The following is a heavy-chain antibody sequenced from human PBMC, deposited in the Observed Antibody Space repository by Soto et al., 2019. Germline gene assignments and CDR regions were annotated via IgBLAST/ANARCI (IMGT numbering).Heavy chain of an antibody. CDR3: ARDGGVTIFGVVIKDYYGMDV. CDR2: IIPIFGTA. Sequence: GASVKVSCKASGGTFSSYAISWVRQAPGQGLEWMGGIIPIFGTANYAQKFQGRVTITADESTSTAYMELSSLRSEDTAVYYCARDGGVTIFGVVIKDYYGMDVWGQGTTVTVSS. D-gene: IGHD3-3*01. CDR1: GGTFSSYA. V-gene: IGHV1-69*13. J-gene: IGHJ6*02.